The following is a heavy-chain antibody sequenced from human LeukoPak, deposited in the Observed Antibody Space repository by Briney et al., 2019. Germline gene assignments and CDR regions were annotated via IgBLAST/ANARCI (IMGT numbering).Heavy chain of an antibody. CDR3: ARTYCSSTRCLVDY. J-gene: IGHJ4*02. V-gene: IGHV3-64*01. CDR2: ISSSGGTT. CDR1: GFTFSSYS. Sequence: GGSLRLSCAASGFTFSSYSMHGVRQAPGKGLEYVSAISSSGGTTYYANSVEGRFTISRDNSKNTLYLKMGSLRAENTAVYYCARTYCSSTRCLVDYWGQGTLVTVSS. D-gene: IGHD2-2*01.